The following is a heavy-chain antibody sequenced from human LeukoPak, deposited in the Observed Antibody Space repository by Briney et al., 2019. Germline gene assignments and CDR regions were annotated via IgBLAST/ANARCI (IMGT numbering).Heavy chain of an antibody. J-gene: IGHJ4*02. CDR1: GGTLSRQA. CDR3: ARMQGYSYSDY. D-gene: IGHD5-18*01. V-gene: IGHV1-69*13. CDR2: NIPIFGAT. Sequence: SVKVSCKASGGTLSRQAVNWVRQAPGQGLEWMGGNIPIFGATNYAQRFQGRVTITADEATSTVYMELSSLRSEDTAVYYCARMQGYSYSDYWGQGTRVTVSS.